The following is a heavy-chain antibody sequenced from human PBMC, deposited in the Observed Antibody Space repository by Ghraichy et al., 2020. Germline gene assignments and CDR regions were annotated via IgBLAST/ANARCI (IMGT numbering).Heavy chain of an antibody. Sequence: GGSLRLSCTASGFTFSYYAMSWVRQAPGKGLEWVSSISGTGDGSGYIIYYADSLKVRFTISRDNSKNTLYLQMNSLRAEDKAIYSCAKVRDQSYWGQGTMVTVSS. J-gene: IGHJ4*02. CDR3: AKVRDQSY. CDR1: GFTFSYYA. V-gene: IGHV3-23*01. CDR2: ISGTGDGSGYII.